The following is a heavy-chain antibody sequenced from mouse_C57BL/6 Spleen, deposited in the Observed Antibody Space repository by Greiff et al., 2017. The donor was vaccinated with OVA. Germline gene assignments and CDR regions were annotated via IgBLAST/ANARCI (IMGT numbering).Heavy chain of an antibody. J-gene: IGHJ2*01. D-gene: IGHD2-5*01. CDR2: IYPGDGDT. V-gene: IGHV1-82*01. CDR1: GYAFSSSW. CDR3: AAYYSNPYYFDY. Sequence: QVQLQQSGPELVKPGASVKISCKASGYAFSSSWMNWVQQRPGKGLEWIGRIYPGDGDTNYNGKFKGQATLTADKASSTANMQLSSLTSEDSAVYSCAAYYSNPYYFDYWGQGTTLTVSS.